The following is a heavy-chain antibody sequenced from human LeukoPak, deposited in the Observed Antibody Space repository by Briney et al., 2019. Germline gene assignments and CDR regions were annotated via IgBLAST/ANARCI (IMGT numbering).Heavy chain of an antibody. CDR3: ARLAGYSRAYFDY. CDR2: IYYSGST. Sequence: SETLSFTCTVSGGSISSYYWSWIRQPPGKGLEWIGYIYYSGSTNYNPSLKSRVTISVDTSKNQFSLKLSSVTAADTAVYYCARLAGYSRAYFDYWGQGTLVTVSS. CDR1: GGSISSYY. V-gene: IGHV4-59*08. J-gene: IGHJ4*02. D-gene: IGHD3-9*01.